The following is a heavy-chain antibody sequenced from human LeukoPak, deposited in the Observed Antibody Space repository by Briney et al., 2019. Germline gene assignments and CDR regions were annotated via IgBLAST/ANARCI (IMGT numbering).Heavy chain of an antibody. D-gene: IGHD3-3*01. J-gene: IGHJ4*02. CDR1: GYTFTNYA. CDR2: ISAYNGNI. CDR3: ARQGPYDFWSGYYIFDY. V-gene: IGHV1-18*01. Sequence: ASVKVSCKASGYTFTNYAISWVRQAPGQGLEWMGWISAYNGNINYAQKLQGRVTVTTDTSTTTAYMELRSLRSDDTAVYYCARQGPYDFWSGYYIFDYWAREPWSPSPQ.